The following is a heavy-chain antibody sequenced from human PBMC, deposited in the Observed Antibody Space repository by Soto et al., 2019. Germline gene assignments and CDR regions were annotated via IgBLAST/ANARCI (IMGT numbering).Heavy chain of an antibody. CDR3: ARGLDYYGMDV. CDR1: GGSISSGDYY. CDR2: IYYSGST. Sequence: SETLSLTCTVSGGSISSGDYYWSWIRQPPGKGLEWIGYIYYSGSTYYNPSLKSRVTISVDTSKNQFSLKLGSVTAADTAVYYCARGLDYYGMDVWGQGTTVTVSS. V-gene: IGHV4-30-4*01. J-gene: IGHJ6*02.